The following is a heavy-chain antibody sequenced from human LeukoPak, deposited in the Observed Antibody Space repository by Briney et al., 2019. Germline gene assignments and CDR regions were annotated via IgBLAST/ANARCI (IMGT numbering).Heavy chain of an antibody. CDR1: GFTFSSYC. CDR2: IKQEGSEK. J-gene: IGHJ5*02. V-gene: IGHV3-7*01. D-gene: IGHD4-17*01. CDR3: ARDKTMVTTWGTGYHWFDP. Sequence: PGGSVRLSYAASGFTFSSYCMSWVRQAWGKGLEGVANIKQEGSEKFYVDSVKGRFTISRHNAKNSLYLQMNRLRAEDTAVYYCARDKTMVTTWGTGYHWFDPWGQGTLVTVSS.